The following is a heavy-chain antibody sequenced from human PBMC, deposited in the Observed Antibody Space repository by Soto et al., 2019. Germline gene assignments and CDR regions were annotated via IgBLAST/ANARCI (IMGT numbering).Heavy chain of an antibody. D-gene: IGHD2-8*01. CDR2: ISAFNGNT. CDR3: ARGGNIVLVAAAGHYFHYYGMDV. J-gene: IGHJ6*02. Sequence: ASVKVSCKASGYTFSSFDISWVRQAPGQGLEWMGWISAFNGNTKYAQKLQGRVTMTTDTSTSTAYMELGSLRSDDTAVYYCARGGNIVLVAAAGHYFHYYGMDVWGQGTTVTVSS. CDR1: GYTFSSFD. V-gene: IGHV1-18*01.